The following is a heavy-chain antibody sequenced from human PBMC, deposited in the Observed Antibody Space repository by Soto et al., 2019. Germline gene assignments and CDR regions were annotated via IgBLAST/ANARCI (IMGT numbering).Heavy chain of an antibody. CDR1: GFTFSSYA. CDR2: ISSNGGIT. D-gene: IGHD6-19*01. Sequence: GGSLRLSCSASGFTFSSYAMHWVRQAPGKGLEYVSAISSNGGITYYADSVKGRFTISRDNSKNTLYLQMSSLRAEDTAVYYCVKDTRAGTAYYYYGMDVWGQGTTVTVSS. V-gene: IGHV3-64D*08. J-gene: IGHJ6*02. CDR3: VKDTRAGTAYYYYGMDV.